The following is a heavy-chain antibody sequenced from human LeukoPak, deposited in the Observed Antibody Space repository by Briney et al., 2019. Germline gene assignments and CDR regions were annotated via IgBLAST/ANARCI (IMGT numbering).Heavy chain of an antibody. CDR2: IYYSGST. Sequence: PSETLPLTCTVSGGSISSSSYYWGWIRQPPGKGLEWIGSIYYSGSTYYNPSLKSRVTISVDTSKNQFSLKLSSVTAADTAVYYCARDVWFDPWGQGTLVTVSS. CDR3: ARDVWFDP. CDR1: GGSISSSSYY. V-gene: IGHV4-39*02. J-gene: IGHJ5*02.